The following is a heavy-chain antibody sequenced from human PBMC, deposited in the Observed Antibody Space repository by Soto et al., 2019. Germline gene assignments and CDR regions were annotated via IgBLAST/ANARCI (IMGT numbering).Heavy chain of an antibody. CDR3: AAESIRYFDWLHHYAF. V-gene: IGHV1-58*02. D-gene: IGHD3-9*01. CDR1: GFTFTSSA. CDR2: IVVGSGNT. J-gene: IGHJ4*02. Sequence: QMQLVQSGPEVKKPGTSVKVSCKASGFTFTSSAMQWVRQARGQRLEWIGWIVVGSGNTNYAQKFQERVTITRDMSTSTAYMELSSLRSEDTAVYYCAAESIRYFDWLHHYAFWGQGTLVTVSS.